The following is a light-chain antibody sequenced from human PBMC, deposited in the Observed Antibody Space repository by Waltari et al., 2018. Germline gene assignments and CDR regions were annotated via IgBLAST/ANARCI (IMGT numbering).Light chain of an antibody. J-gene: IGLJ2*01. V-gene: IGLV4-60*03. CDR2: LEGSGRY. Sequence: QPVLTQSSSASASLGSSVKLTCTLSSGHSTFIIAWHQQQPGKAPRYFMKLEGSGRYNQGSGVPDRSSGSSSGADRYLTISNVQSEDEADDYCETWDRKTQGIFGGGTQLTVL. CDR1: SGHSTFI. CDR3: ETWDRKTQGI.